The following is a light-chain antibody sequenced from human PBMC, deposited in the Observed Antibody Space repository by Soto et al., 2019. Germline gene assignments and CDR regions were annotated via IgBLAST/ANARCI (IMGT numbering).Light chain of an antibody. J-gene: IGKJ2*01. CDR2: GAS. CDR3: QQYNNWPPST. CDR1: QSVGST. V-gene: IGKV3-15*01. Sequence: EIVMTQSPATLSVSPGERVTLSCRASQSVGSTVAWYQQKTGQAPRLLIYGASTRATGIPARFSGSGSGTEFTLTISSLQSEDFAVYFCQQYNNWPPSTFGQGTMLEIE.